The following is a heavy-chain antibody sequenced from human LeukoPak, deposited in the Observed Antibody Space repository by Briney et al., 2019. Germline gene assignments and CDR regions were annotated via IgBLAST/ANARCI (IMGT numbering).Heavy chain of an antibody. Sequence: PGGSLRLSCAASGFTLSTYTMSWVRQAPGKGLEWVSAIIGSGGDTYYADSVKGRFTIFRDNSKNTLYLQMNSLRAEDTAVYYCAKDIWVSAAGMFDYWGQGTLVTVSS. D-gene: IGHD6-13*01. CDR1: GFTLSTYT. CDR2: IIGSGGDT. CDR3: AKDIWVSAAGMFDY. V-gene: IGHV3-23*01. J-gene: IGHJ4*02.